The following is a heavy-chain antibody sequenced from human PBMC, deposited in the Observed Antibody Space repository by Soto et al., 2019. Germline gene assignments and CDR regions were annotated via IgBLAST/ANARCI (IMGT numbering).Heavy chain of an antibody. CDR2: IYDSGSS. CDR1: GGSVSSGDYF. Sequence: SETLSLTCTVSGGSVSSGDYFWSWIRQPPGKGLEWIGYIYDSGSSYDNPSLKSRVTMSVDTSKNQFSLKLRSVTAADTAMYYCAREKGYISGPKHFDSWGQGTLVTVSS. V-gene: IGHV4-30-4*01. CDR3: AREKGYISGPKHFDS. J-gene: IGHJ4*02. D-gene: IGHD5-12*01.